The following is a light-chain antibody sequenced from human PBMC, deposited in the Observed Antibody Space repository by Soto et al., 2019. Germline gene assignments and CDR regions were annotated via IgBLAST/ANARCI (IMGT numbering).Light chain of an antibody. J-gene: IGKJ5*01. CDR1: YIISKY. CDR3: QQTYATTIT. V-gene: IGKV1-39*01. CDR2: AAS. Sequence: DIQMTQSPSSLPASVGDRFAITCRASYIISKYLNWYQQKPGIAPKXXIYAASSLQSGVPSRFSGSGSGTDFTLTISSLKHDDFATYDGQQTYATTITFGQGTRLEIK.